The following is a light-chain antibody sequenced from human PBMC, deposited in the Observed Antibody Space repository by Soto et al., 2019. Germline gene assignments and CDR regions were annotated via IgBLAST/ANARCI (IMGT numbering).Light chain of an antibody. V-gene: IGKV3-20*01. J-gene: IGKJ1*01. CDR3: QQYGSSPAT. CDR1: QSVSSK. Sequence: EIVMTQSPVTLSVSPGEGATLSCRASQSVSSKLAWYQQRPGQAPRLLIYGTSSRATGIPDMFSGCGSGTDFTLSVSTLEPEDFAVYFCQQYGSSPATFGQGTKVDIK. CDR2: GTS.